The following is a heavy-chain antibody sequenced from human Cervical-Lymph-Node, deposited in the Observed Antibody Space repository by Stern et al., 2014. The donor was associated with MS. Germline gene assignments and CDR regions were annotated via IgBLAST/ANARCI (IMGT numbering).Heavy chain of an antibody. D-gene: IGHD6-19*01. J-gene: IGHJ6*02. CDR1: GFMFEDYA. CDR3: AKDGGSAFHYSYVLDV. CDR2: ITWNSGDI. Sequence: VQLVESGGGLVQPGRSLRLSCAASGFMFEDYAMHWVRQVPGKGLEWVSGITWNSGDIDYADSVKGRFAISRDNAKNSLYLQMNSLRAEDTALYYCAKDGGSAFHYSYVLDVWGQGTTVTVSS. V-gene: IGHV3-9*01.